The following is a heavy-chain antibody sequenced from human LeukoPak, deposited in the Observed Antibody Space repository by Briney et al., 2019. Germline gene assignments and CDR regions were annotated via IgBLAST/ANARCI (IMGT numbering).Heavy chain of an antibody. CDR2: IYHIGST. J-gene: IGHJ4*02. Sequence: SETLSLTCGVSGYSISRGYYWAWIRQPPGEGLEWIGTIYHIGSTYYTPSLGSRVTISVDTSKNEFSLKLQSVTAADTAVYYCERAGWIIPSGIDYWGQGALVTVSS. CDR1: GYSISRGYY. CDR3: ERAGWIIPSGIDY. V-gene: IGHV4-38-2*01. D-gene: IGHD2-2*03.